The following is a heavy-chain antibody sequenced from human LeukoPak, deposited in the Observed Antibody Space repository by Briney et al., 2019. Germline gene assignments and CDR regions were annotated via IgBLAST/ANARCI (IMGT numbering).Heavy chain of an antibody. CDR1: GYSFTSYS. CDR2: IYPGDSDT. CDR3: ARRRDGYNYFDY. V-gene: IGHV5-51*01. Sequence: GESLKISCKGSGYSFTSYSIAWVRQMPGKGLECMGIIYPGDSDTRYSPSFQGQVTLSADKSISTAYLQWSSLKASDTATYYCARRRDGYNYFDYWGQGTLVTVSS. J-gene: IGHJ4*02. D-gene: IGHD5-24*01.